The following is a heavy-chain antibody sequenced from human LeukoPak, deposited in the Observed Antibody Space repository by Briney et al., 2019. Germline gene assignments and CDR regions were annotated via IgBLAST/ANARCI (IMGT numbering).Heavy chain of an antibody. V-gene: IGHV3-7*01. J-gene: IGHJ4*02. CDR2: IKQDGSEK. CDR3: ARDEDCSGDNCPPPLGY. CDR1: GSTFSSYW. Sequence: GGSLRLSCAASGSTFSSYWMSWVRQAPGKGLEWVANIKQDGSEKYYAESVKGRFTISRDNAKKSLFLQMNSLRAEDTAIYYCARDEDCSGDNCPPPLGYWGQGTLVTVSS. D-gene: IGHD2-15*01.